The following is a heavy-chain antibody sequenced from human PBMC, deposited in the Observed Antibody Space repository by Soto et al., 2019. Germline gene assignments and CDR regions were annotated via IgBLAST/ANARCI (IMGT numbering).Heavy chain of an antibody. CDR1: GYAFTTYG. J-gene: IGHJ4*02. Sequence: QVHLVQSGAEVKKPGASVKVSCKGSGYAFTTYGITWVRQAPGQGLEWMGWISAHNGNTNYAQKLQGRVTVTRDTSTSTAYMELRSLRSVDTAVYYCARGRYGDYGGQGALVTVSS. D-gene: IGHD1-1*01. CDR2: ISAHNGNT. CDR3: ARGRYGDY. V-gene: IGHV1-18*01.